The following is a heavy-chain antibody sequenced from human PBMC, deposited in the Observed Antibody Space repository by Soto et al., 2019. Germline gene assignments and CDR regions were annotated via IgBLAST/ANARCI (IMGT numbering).Heavy chain of an antibody. V-gene: IGHV1-18*01. J-gene: IGHJ4*02. D-gene: IGHD5-18*01. Sequence: GASVKVSCKASGYTFTSYGISWVRQAPGQGLEWMGWISAYNGNTNYAQKLQGRVTMTTDTSTSTAYMELRSLRSDDTAVYYCARVPLIRGYSYGYRCQFDYWGQGTLVTVSS. CDR1: GYTFTSYG. CDR2: ISAYNGNT. CDR3: ARVPLIRGYSYGYRCQFDY.